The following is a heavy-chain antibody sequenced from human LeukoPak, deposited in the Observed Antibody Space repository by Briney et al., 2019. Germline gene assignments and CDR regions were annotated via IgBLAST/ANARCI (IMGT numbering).Heavy chain of an antibody. D-gene: IGHD3-22*01. CDR1: GFTLTNFD. CDR2: MNSNTGNT. V-gene: IGHV1-8*01. CDR3: ARGRRGSSGPSSWYLDL. Sequence: VASVKVSCKASGFTLTNFDINWERQATGQGLEWMGWMNSNTGNTGYAQEFQGRVTMTRDTSIGTAYMELTNLRSEGTAVYYCARGRRGSSGPSSWYLDLWGRGTLVTASS. J-gene: IGHJ2*01.